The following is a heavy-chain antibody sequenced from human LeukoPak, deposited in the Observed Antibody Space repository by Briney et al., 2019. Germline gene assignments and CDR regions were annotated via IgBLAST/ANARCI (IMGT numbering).Heavy chain of an antibody. CDR3: ARDRAPRSRIAVAGTSDYFDY. D-gene: IGHD6-19*01. CDR1: GFTFSSYW. J-gene: IGHJ4*02. CDR2: IKQDGSEK. Sequence: GGSRRLSCAASGFTFSSYWMSWVRQAPGKGLEWVANIKQDGSEKYYVDSVKGRFTISRDNAKNSLYLQMNSLRAEDTAVYYCARDRAPRSRIAVAGTSDYFDYWGQGTLVTVSS. V-gene: IGHV3-7*01.